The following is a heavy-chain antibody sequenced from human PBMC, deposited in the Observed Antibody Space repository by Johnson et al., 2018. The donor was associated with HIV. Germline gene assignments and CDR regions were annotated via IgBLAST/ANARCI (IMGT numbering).Heavy chain of an antibody. CDR2: IKSKTDGGTT. D-gene: IGHD6-13*01. V-gene: IGHV3-15*05. CDR1: GFTFTNAW. CDR3: STGFSSWAFDI. J-gene: IGHJ3*02. Sequence: VQLVESGGGLVKPGGSLRLSCAASGFTFTNAWMTWVRQAPGKGLEWVGRIKSKTDGGTTDYAAPVKGKFSISRDDSKNTLYLQMNSLKTEDTAVYYCSTGFSSWAFDIWGQGTMVIVSS.